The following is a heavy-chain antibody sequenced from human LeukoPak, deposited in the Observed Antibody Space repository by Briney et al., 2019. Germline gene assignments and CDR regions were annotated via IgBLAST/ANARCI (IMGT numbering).Heavy chain of an antibody. D-gene: IGHD3-22*01. J-gene: IGHJ4*02. CDR2: IRYDGSNK. CDR1: GFTFGSYG. CDR3: AKDAPTVNYYDSSGSPQGISDY. Sequence: GGSLRLSCAASGFTFGSYGMHWVRQAPGKGLEWVAFIRYDGSNKYYADSVKGRFTISRDNSKNTLYLQMNSLRAEDTAVYYCAKDAPTVNYYDSSGSPQGISDYWGQGTLVTVSS. V-gene: IGHV3-30*02.